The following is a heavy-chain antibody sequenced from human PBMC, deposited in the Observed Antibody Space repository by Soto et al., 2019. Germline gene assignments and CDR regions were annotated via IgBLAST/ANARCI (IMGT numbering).Heavy chain of an antibody. D-gene: IGHD1-26*01. J-gene: IGHJ4*02. CDR2: VYYTGYT. CDR3: AKHVVIVSGGSSYDF. V-gene: IGHV4-59*08. Sequence: SETLSLTCSVSGGSISGYYWSWIRQPPGKGLEFVGYVYYTGYTNYNPSLKSRLTISLDMSKNQISLKLTSVTAADTAVYYCAKHVVIVSGGSSYDFWGQGILVT. CDR1: GGSISGYY.